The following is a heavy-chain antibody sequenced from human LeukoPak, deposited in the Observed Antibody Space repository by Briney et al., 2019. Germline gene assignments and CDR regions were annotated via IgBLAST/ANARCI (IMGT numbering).Heavy chain of an antibody. V-gene: IGHV3-23*01. J-gene: IGHJ6*03. CDR3: AKVLAARYYYYYMDV. CDR2: ISGSGGST. CDR1: GFTFSSYA. Sequence: GGSLRLSCAASGFTFSSYAMSWVRQAPGKGLEWASAISGSGGSTYYADSVKGRFTISRGNSKNTLYLQMNSLRAEDTAVYYCAKVLAARYYYYYMDVWGKGTTVTVSS. D-gene: IGHD6-6*01.